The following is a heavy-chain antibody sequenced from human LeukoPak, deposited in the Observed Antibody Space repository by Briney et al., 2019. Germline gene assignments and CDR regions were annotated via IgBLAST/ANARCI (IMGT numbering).Heavy chain of an antibody. CDR2: IYYSGST. D-gene: IGHD2-21*02. Sequence: SETLSLTCTVSGGSISSGGYYWSWIRQHPGKGLEWIGYIYYSGSTYYNPSLKSRVTISVDTSKNQFSLKLSSVTAADTAMYYCARVNYCGGDCYPTFDYWGQGTLVTVSS. CDR1: GGSISSGGYY. CDR3: ARVNYCGGDCYPTFDY. J-gene: IGHJ4*02. V-gene: IGHV4-31*03.